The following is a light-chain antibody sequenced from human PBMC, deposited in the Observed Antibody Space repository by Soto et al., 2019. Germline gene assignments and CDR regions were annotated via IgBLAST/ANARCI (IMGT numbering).Light chain of an antibody. Sequence: QSALTQPPSASGSPGQSVTISCTGTSSDVGAYKYVSWYQQYPGNAPTLMIYEVTKRPSGVPDRFSGSKSGNTASLTVSGLQAEDEADYYCTSYVGNDIWVFGGGTKLTVL. CDR3: TSYVGNDIWV. CDR2: EVT. J-gene: IGLJ3*02. V-gene: IGLV2-8*01. CDR1: SSDVGAYKY.